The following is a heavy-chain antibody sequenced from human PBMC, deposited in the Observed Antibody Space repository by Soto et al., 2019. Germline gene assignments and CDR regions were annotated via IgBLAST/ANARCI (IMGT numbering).Heavy chain of an antibody. J-gene: IGHJ6*02. V-gene: IGHV1-69*01. CDR3: ARRGIAASYYYYYGMDV. CDR2: IIPIFGTA. D-gene: IGHD6-13*01. CDR1: GGTFSSYA. Sequence: QVQLVQSGAEVKKPGSSVKVSCKASGGTFSSYAISWVRQAPGQGLEWMGGIIPIFGTANYAQKFQGRVTITADGSTSTAYMELSSLRSEDTAVYYCARRGIAASYYYYYGMDVWGQGTTVTVSS.